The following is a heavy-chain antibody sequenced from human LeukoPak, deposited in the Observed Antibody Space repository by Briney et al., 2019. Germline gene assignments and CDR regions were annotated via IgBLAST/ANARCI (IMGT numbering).Heavy chain of an antibody. CDR3: AKDLLVGATGYYFDY. J-gene: IGHJ4*02. D-gene: IGHD1-26*01. CDR2: VSGSGGTT. Sequence: PGGSLRLSCAVSGFTFSSYGMSWVRQAPGKGLEWVSGVSGSGGTTYYADSVKGRFTISRDNSKNTLYLQMNSLRAEDTAVYYCAKDLLVGATGYYFDYWGQGTLVTVSS. V-gene: IGHV3-23*01. CDR1: GFTFSSYG.